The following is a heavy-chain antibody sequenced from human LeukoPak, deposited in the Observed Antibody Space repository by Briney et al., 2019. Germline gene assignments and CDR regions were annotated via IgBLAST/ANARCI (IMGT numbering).Heavy chain of an antibody. Sequence: PGRSLRLSCAASGFIFSSYGMHWVRQAPGKGLEWVAVIWYDGSNKYYADSVKGRFTISRDNSKNTLYLQMNSLRAEDTAVYYCAGSSPRIYYYYGMDVWGKGTTVTVSS. J-gene: IGHJ6*04. CDR3: AGSSPRIYYYYGMDV. CDR2: IWYDGSNK. D-gene: IGHD1-14*01. V-gene: IGHV3-33*01. CDR1: GFIFSSYG.